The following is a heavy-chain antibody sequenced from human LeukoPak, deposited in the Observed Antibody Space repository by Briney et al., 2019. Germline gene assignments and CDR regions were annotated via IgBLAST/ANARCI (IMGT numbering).Heavy chain of an antibody. CDR2: IRSKANSYAT. J-gene: IGHJ4*02. Sequence: PGGSLRLSCAASGFTFSGSAIHWVRQASGSGLEWLGRIRSKANSYATAYAASVRGRFAISRDDSKNTAHMQMNSLKSEDTAVYYCTRLGEYTSSSGNYWGQGTLVTVSS. D-gene: IGHD6-6*01. V-gene: IGHV3-73*01. CDR3: TRLGEYTSSSGNY. CDR1: GFTFSGSA.